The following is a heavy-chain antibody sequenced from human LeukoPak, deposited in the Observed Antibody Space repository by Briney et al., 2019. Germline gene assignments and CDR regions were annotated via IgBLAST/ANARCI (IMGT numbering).Heavy chain of an antibody. Sequence: VSMTVSCKASGYTFTGYYMHWVRQAPGQGLEWMGWIHPNSGGTNYAQKFQGRVTMTRYTSISTAYMELRRLRSDDTAVYYCARDPYGSGSYYTYRGQGTRVTVSS. D-gene: IGHD3-10*01. J-gene: IGHJ4*02. CDR1: GYTFTGYY. CDR2: IHPNSGGT. V-gene: IGHV1-2*02. CDR3: ARDPYGSGSYYTY.